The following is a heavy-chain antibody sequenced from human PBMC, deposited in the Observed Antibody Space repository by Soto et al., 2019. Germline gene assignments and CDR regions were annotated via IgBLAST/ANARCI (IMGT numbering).Heavy chain of an antibody. J-gene: IGHJ3*01. Sequence: QLVESGGGLVQPGGSLRLLCATSGFFVRNNYMKWVRQAPGKGLEWVSLIYSGGSTYYADSVKGRFTISRDNSKNTLFLQMNSLRVEDTAVYYCARDRGYRWGQGTMVTVSS. V-gene: IGHV3-66*01. CDR3: ARDRGYR. CDR1: GFFVRNNY. CDR2: IYSGGST. D-gene: IGHD5-12*01.